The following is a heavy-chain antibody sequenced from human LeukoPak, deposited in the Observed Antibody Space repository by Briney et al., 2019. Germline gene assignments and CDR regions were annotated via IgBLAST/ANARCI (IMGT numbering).Heavy chain of an antibody. Sequence: GGSLRLSCAASGFTVSSNYMGWVRRAPGKGLEWVSVIYAGGTTYYADSVKGRFSIFRDTSKNTLYLQMNSLRAEDTAVYYCARLTRVYYFFDYWGQGTLVTVSS. V-gene: IGHV3-66*01. CDR2: IYAGGTT. CDR1: GFTVSSNY. D-gene: IGHD2-8*01. J-gene: IGHJ4*02. CDR3: ARLTRVYYFFDY.